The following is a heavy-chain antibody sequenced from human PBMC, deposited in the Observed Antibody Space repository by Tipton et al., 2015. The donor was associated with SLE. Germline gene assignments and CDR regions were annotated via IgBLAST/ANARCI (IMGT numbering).Heavy chain of an antibody. J-gene: IGHJ4*02. V-gene: IGHV4-59*01. CDR1: GGSISSYY. Sequence: TLSLTCTVSGGSISSYYWSWIRQSPGKGLEWIGEIHYRGSTNYNPSLNSRVTISLDTPKNQFSLKLSSVTAADTAVYYCAVYGYSSSWYYFDYWGQGTLVTVSS. D-gene: IGHD6-13*01. CDR2: IHYRGST. CDR3: AVYGYSSSWYYFDY.